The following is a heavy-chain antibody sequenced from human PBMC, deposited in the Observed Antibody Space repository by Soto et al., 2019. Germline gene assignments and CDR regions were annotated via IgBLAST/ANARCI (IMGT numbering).Heavy chain of an antibody. J-gene: IGHJ5*02. D-gene: IGHD3-3*01. V-gene: IGHV6-1*01. CDR3: TSQRLYASGKWSDGFKWLDP. CDR2: TSYRSKWYN. Sequence: PSPTLSLTCDISGDSVSSNSAAWNWIRQSPSRGLEWLGRTSYRSKWYNDYAVSVKSRITINPDTSKNQFSLQLNSVTAADTAVYYCTSQRLYASGKWSDGFKWLDPWGQGMLVTVSS. CDR1: GDSVSSNSAA.